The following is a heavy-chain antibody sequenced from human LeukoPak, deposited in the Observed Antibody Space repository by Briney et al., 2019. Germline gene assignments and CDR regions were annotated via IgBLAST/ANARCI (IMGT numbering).Heavy chain of an antibody. CDR3: AKGDAMTAIFPLDY. D-gene: IGHD2-21*02. J-gene: IGHJ4*02. V-gene: IGHV3-23*01. CDR2: ISGSGGTT. CDR1: GFTFSTYA. Sequence: GGSLRLSCAASGFTFSTYAMNWVRQAPGKGLEWVSGISGSGGTTYYADSVQGRFTISRDNSKKTVFLQMNSLRAEDTAVYYCAKGDAMTAIFPLDYWGQGTLVIVSS.